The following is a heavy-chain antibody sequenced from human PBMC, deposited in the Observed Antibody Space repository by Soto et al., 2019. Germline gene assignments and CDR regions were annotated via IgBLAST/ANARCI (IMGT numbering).Heavy chain of an antibody. CDR1: GFSLTTGRMG. CDR3: ARLVADSSWYYYGLDV. J-gene: IGHJ6*02. Sequence: QVTLKESGPELVKATETLTLTCSISGFSLTTGRMGVSWIRQPPGKALEWLAHIFSNNERSYTTSLQHTLSISADTSTRPVVLTITDVGPVDTATYFCARLVADSSWYYYGLDVWGQGASVTVS. V-gene: IGHV2-26*03. CDR2: IFSNNER. D-gene: IGHD3-10*01.